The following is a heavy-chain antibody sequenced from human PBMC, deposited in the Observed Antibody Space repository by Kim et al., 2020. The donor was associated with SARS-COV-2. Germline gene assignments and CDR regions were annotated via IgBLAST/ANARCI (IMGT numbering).Heavy chain of an antibody. J-gene: IGHJ5*02. CDR3: AREYGDYDNWFDP. D-gene: IGHD4-17*01. Sequence: GGSLRLSCAASGFTVSSNYMSWVRQAPGKGLEWVSVIYSGGSTYYADSVKGRFTISRDNSKNTLYLQMNSLRAEDTAVYYCAREYGDYDNWFDPWGQGTLVTVSS. CDR2: IYSGGST. CDR1: GFTVSSNY. V-gene: IGHV3-66*01.